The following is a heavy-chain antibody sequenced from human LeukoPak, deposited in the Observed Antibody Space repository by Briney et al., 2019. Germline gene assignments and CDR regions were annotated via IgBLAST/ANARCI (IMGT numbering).Heavy chain of an antibody. V-gene: IGHV4-59*01. CDR1: GGSINTYY. CDR2: IYYSGST. J-gene: IGHJ3*02. CDR3: ARDRGDAFDI. Sequence: TSETLSLTCTVSGGSINTYYWSWIRQPPGKGLEWIGYIYYSGSTNYNPSLKSRVTISVDTSKNQFSLKLSSVTAADTAVYYCARDRGDAFDIWGQGTMVTVSS.